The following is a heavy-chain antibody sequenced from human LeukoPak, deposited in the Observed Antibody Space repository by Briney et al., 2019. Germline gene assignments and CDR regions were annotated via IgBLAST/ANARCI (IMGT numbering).Heavy chain of an antibody. J-gene: IGHJ4*02. CDR1: GFTFSSYS. Sequence: GGSLRLSCAASGFTFSSYSMTWVRQAPGKGLEWVSSISSSSSYIYYADSVKGRFTISRDNAKNSLYLQMNSLRAEDTAVYYCARVAYCSSTSCYTAPFRAPDYWGQGTLVTVSS. CDR2: ISSSSSYI. D-gene: IGHD2-2*02. V-gene: IGHV3-21*01. CDR3: ARVAYCSSTSCYTAPFRAPDY.